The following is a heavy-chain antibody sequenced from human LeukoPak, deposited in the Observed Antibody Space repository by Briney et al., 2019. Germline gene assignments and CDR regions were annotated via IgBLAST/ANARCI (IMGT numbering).Heavy chain of an antibody. CDR1: GFSFTSFW. J-gene: IGHJ1*01. D-gene: IGHD2/OR15-2a*01. V-gene: IGHV5-51*01. CDR2: IYPGDSDT. Sequence: GESLKISCKGSGFSFTSFWIGWVRQMPGKDLEWMGIIYPGDSDTRYSPSFQGQVTISADRSTSTAYLQRSRLKASDTAIYYCARSAADRSTSLYFQHWGQGTLVTVSS. CDR3: ARSAADRSTSLYFQH.